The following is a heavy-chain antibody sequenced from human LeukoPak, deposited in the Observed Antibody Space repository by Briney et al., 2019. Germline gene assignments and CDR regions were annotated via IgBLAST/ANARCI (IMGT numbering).Heavy chain of an antibody. Sequence: ASVTVSCKASGYTFTGYYMHWVRQAPGQGLEWMGWINPNSGGSNYAQKFQGRVTMTRDTSISTAYMELSRLRSDDTAVYYCARGPGGYSSSWYSYWGQGTLVTVSS. CDR2: INPNSGGS. CDR1: GYTFTGYY. J-gene: IGHJ4*02. D-gene: IGHD6-13*01. V-gene: IGHV1-2*02. CDR3: ARGPGGYSSSWYSY.